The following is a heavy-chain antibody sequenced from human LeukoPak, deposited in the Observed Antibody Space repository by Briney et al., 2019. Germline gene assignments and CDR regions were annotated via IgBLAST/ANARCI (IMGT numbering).Heavy chain of an antibody. V-gene: IGHV4-34*01. J-gene: IGHJ4*02. Sequence: SETLSLTCAVYGGSFSGYYWSWIRQPPGKGLEWIGEINHSGSTNYNPSLKSRVTISVDTSKNQFSLKLSSVTAADTAVYYCGSWGRYSSGKHTWGQGTLVTVSS. CDR2: INHSGST. CDR3: GSWGRYSSGKHT. CDR1: GGSFSGYY. D-gene: IGHD6-19*01.